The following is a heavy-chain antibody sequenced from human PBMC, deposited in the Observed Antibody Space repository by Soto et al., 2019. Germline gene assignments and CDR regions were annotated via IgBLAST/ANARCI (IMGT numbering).Heavy chain of an antibody. D-gene: IGHD2-15*01. V-gene: IGHV4-4*07. J-gene: IGHJ6*02. CDR2: IYTSGST. CDR1: GGSISSYY. Sequence: PSETLSLTCTVSGGSISSYYWSWIWQPAGKGLEWIGRIYTSGSTNYNPSLKSRVTMSVDTSKNQFSLKLSSVTAADTAVYYCARGNVRWPPYGMDVWGQGTTVTVSS. CDR3: ARGNVRWPPYGMDV.